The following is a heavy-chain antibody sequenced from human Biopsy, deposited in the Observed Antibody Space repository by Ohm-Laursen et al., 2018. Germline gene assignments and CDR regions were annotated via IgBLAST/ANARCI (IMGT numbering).Heavy chain of an antibody. D-gene: IGHD1-26*01. J-gene: IGHJ2*01. CDR2: INPNSGGT. Sequence: ASVKVSCKASGYTFTDSYMHWVRQAPGQGLEWMGWINPNSGGTNYAQKFQGRVAMTRDTSMSTAYMELNRLRSDDTAVYYCARGGLNYWYFDLWGRGTLVTVSS. CDR3: ARGGLNYWYFDL. V-gene: IGHV1-2*02. CDR1: GYTFTDSY.